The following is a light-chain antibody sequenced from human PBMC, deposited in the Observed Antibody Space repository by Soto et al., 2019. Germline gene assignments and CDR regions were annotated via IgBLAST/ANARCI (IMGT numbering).Light chain of an antibody. V-gene: IGKV3-11*01. CDR1: QDVRSL. CDR3: HQRYMWPIT. CDR2: DAS. Sequence: EIVLTQSPATLSLSAGERASLSCRASQDVRSLIAWFQQKPGQAPRLLIYDASNRATGIPARFSGSGSATDSVLTISSLAPEEVAVYYCHQRYMWPITFGQGTRLEIK. J-gene: IGKJ5*01.